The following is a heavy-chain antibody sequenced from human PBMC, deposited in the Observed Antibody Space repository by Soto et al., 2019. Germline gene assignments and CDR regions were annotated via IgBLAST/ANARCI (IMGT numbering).Heavy chain of an antibody. CDR1: GFTFSNAW. V-gene: IGHV3-15*07. Sequence: GGSLRLSCAASGFTFSNAWMNWVRQAPGKGLEWVGRIKSKTDGGTTDYAAPVEGRFTISRDDSKNTLYLQMNSLKTEDTAVYYCTTEEVQGYGMDVWGQGTTVTVSS. D-gene: IGHD3-10*01. CDR2: IKSKTDGGTT. J-gene: IGHJ6*02. CDR3: TTEEVQGYGMDV.